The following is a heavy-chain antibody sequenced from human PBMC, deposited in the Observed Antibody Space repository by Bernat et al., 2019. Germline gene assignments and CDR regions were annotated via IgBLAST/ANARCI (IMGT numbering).Heavy chain of an antibody. D-gene: IGHD3-22*01. CDR3: ARAPRSYQDRSGQATWFDP. V-gene: IGHV4-34*01. Sequence: QVQLQQWGAGLLNPSETLSLTCDVYGGPFSGYYWSWIRQAPGKGLEWIGEINHTGRTNYNPSLKSRVTMSVDTSTSQFSLYLTSVAAAETAVYYCARAPRSYQDRSGQATWFDPWGQGALVTVSS. CDR2: INHTGRT. CDR1: GGPFSGYY. J-gene: IGHJ5*02.